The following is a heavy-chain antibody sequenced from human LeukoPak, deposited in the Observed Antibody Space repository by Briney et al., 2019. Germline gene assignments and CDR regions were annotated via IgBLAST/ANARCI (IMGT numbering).Heavy chain of an antibody. V-gene: IGHV3-64*02. Sequence: PGWSLRLSCAASGFTFSSYAMHWVRQAPGKAPEYVSAISSNGVNTYYADSVRGRFTISRDNSKNTLYLQMGSLRSEDMAVYYCARRHNYYYYMDVWGKGTTVTVSS. CDR3: ARRHNYYYYMDV. CDR2: ISSNGVNT. J-gene: IGHJ6*03. CDR1: GFTFSSYA.